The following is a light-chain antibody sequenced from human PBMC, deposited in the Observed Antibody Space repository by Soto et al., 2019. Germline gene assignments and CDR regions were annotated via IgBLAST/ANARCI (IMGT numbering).Light chain of an antibody. CDR1: QGISSY. CDR2: KAS. Sequence: AIRMTQSPSSFSASTGDRVTITCRASQGISSYLAWYQQKPGKAPKLLIYKASTLKSGVPSRFSGSGSGTEFTLTISSLQPDDFATYYCQHYNSFPSTFGQGTRLEIK. J-gene: IGKJ5*01. CDR3: QHYNSFPST. V-gene: IGKV1-8*01.